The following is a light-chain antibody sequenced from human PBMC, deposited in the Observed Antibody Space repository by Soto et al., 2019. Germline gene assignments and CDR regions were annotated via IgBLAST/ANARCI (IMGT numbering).Light chain of an antibody. CDR1: HSISVW. CDR3: QQYYTYPYT. J-gene: IGKJ2*01. CDR2: QAS. V-gene: IGKV1-5*03. Sequence: DIQMTQSPSTLSSSVGDRVTITCRASHSISVWLAWYQQKPGKAPKLLIYQASTLESGVPSRFSGRGSGTDFTLTISSLQPDDFATYNCQQYYTYPYTFGQGTKLEIK.